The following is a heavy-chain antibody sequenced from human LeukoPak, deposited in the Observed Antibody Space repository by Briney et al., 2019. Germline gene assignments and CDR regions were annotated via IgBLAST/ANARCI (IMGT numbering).Heavy chain of an antibody. CDR2: ISSSSSTI. CDR3: ARDISEWLLID. V-gene: IGHV3-48*01. Sequence: GGSLRLSCAASGFTFSSYSMNWVRQAPGKGLEGGSYISSSSSTIYYADSVKGRFTISRDNAKNSLYLQMNSLRAEDTAVYYCARDISEWLLIDWGQGTLVTVSS. D-gene: IGHD3-3*01. J-gene: IGHJ4*02. CDR1: GFTFSSYS.